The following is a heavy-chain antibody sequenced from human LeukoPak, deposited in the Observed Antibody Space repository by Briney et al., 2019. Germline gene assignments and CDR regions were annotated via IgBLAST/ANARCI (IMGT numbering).Heavy chain of an antibody. CDR3: AREFAAMLTSTFDY. J-gene: IGHJ4*02. V-gene: IGHV1-18*01. D-gene: IGHD2-2*01. Sequence: AXXKVSCKASGYTFTSYGISWVRQAPGQGLEWMGWISAYNGNTNYAQKLQGRVTITRDTSASTAYMELSSLRSEDTAVYYCAREFAAMLTSTFDYWGQGTLVTVSS. CDR1: GYTFTSYG. CDR2: ISAYNGNT.